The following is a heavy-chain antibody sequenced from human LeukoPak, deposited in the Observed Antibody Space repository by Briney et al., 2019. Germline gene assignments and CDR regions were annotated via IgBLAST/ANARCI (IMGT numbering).Heavy chain of an antibody. CDR2: ITALNDYT. J-gene: IGHJ5*02. CDR1: GSTFSTFG. CDR3: ARSYCSSYSCMNNWFFP. D-gene: IGHD4-11*01. V-gene: IGHV1-18*01. Sequence: ASVKGSCKASGSTFSTFGISWLRPAPGQGPEWMGWITALNDYTKSPQKFQVTVIITADSSTSTASLEVRSLRSNNTAVDLCARSYCSSYSCMNNWFFPCGQGTLVSASS.